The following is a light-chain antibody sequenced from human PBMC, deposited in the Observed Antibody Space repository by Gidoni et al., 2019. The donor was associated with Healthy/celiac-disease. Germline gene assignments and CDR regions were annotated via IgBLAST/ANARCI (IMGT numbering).Light chain of an antibody. J-gene: IGLJ2*01. CDR2: EVS. CDR1: SSDVGGYNY. V-gene: IGLV2-14*01. Sequence: QSALPPPSSVSGSPGHSITIPCTGTSSDVGGYNYVYWYQQHPGKAPKLMISEVSNRPSGVSNRFSGSKSGNTASLTISGLQAEDEADYYCSSYTSSSTLVFGGGTKLTVL. CDR3: SSYTSSSTLV.